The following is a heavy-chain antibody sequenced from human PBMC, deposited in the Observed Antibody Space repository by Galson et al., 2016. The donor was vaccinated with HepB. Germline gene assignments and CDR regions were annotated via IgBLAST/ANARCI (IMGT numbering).Heavy chain of an antibody. J-gene: IGHJ6*02. CDR1: GFTFNNYD. D-gene: IGHD2-15*01. CDR3: AKDSPYWVPLGYYYGMDV. V-gene: IGHV3-23*01. Sequence: SLRLSCAASGFTFNNYDMTWVRQAPGKGLEWVSTISGSGGSTDYADSVTGRFTISRDNSKNTLYLQMNSLRAEDTAVYYCAKDSPYWVPLGYYYGMDVWGQGTTVTVSS. CDR2: ISGSGGST.